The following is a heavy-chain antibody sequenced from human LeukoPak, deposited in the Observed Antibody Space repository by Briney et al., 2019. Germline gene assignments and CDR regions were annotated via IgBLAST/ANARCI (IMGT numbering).Heavy chain of an antibody. CDR1: GYTFTSYG. V-gene: IGHV1-18*01. D-gene: IGHD1-26*01. CDR2: ISAYNGNT. Sequence: ASVKVSCKASGYTFTSYGISWVRQAPGQGLEWMGWISAYNGNTNYAQKLQGRVTITTDTSTSTAYMELRSLRSDDTAVYYCARDLVGSYYLGNWFDPWGQGTLVTVSS. J-gene: IGHJ5*02. CDR3: ARDLVGSYYLGNWFDP.